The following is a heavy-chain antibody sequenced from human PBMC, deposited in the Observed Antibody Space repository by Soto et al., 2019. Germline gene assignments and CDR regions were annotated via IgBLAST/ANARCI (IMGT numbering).Heavy chain of an antibody. Sequence: PSETLSLTCTVSSGSMSSFYWSWIRQPAGKGLEWIGRVYTSGSTNYHPSLESRLTISLDASKNQFSLELRSVTATDTALYYCAREYPPSSRSLDYWGLGILVTVSS. V-gene: IGHV4-4*07. D-gene: IGHD6-6*01. CDR3: AREYPPSSRSLDY. CDR2: VYTSGST. J-gene: IGHJ4*02. CDR1: SGSMSSFY.